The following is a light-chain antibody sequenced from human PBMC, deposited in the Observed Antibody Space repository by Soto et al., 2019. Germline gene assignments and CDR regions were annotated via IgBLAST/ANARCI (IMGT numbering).Light chain of an antibody. CDR2: GAS. CDR1: QRVSNN. V-gene: IGKV3-15*01. CDR3: QQYNNWPRT. J-gene: IGKJ1*01. Sequence: EVVMTQSPVTLSVSPGERATLSCRASQRVSNNLSWYRQKPGQAPRLLIYGASTRATGIPARFSGSGSGTEFTLTISSLQSGDFAVYYCQQYNNWPRTFGQGTKVDIK.